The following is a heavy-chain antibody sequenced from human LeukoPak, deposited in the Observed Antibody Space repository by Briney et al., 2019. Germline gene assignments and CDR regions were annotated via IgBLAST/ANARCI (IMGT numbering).Heavy chain of an antibody. CDR1: GGSISSSSYY. Sequence: SETLPLTCTVSGGSISSSSYYWGWIRQPPGKGLEWIGSIYYSGSTYYNPSLKSRVTISVDTSKNQFSLKLSSVTAADTAVYYCARPDDYGVNWFDPWGQGTLVTVSS. CDR3: ARPDDYGVNWFDP. CDR2: IYYSGST. D-gene: IGHD4-17*01. V-gene: IGHV4-39*01. J-gene: IGHJ5*02.